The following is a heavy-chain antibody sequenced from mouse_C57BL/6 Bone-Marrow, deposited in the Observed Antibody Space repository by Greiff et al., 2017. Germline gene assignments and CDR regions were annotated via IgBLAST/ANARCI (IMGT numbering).Heavy chain of an antibody. CDR1: GYAFTNYL. J-gene: IGHJ2*01. CDR3: ARAALAVFDY. D-gene: IGHD1-1*01. CDR2: INPGSGGT. V-gene: IGHV1-54*01. Sequence: QVQLKQSGAELVRPGTSVKVSCKASGYAFTNYLIEWVKQRPGQGLEWIGVINPGSGGTNYNEKFKGKATLTADKSTSTAYMQLSSLASEDSAVYVCARAALAVFDYWGRGTTLTVSS.